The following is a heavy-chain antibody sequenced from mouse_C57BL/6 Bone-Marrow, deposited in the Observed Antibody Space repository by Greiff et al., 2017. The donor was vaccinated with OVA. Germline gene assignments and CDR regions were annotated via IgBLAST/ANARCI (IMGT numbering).Heavy chain of an antibody. Sequence: VQLQQSGAELARPAASVKLSCKASGYTFTSYGISWVMQRTGQGLEWIGEIYPRSGNTYYNEKFKGQATLTADKSASTAYRDLRRLTSEDSAVYFCASHAMDYWGQGTSVTVTS. CDR3: ASHAMDY. CDR1: GYTFTSYG. V-gene: IGHV1-81*01. CDR2: IYPRSGNT. J-gene: IGHJ4*01.